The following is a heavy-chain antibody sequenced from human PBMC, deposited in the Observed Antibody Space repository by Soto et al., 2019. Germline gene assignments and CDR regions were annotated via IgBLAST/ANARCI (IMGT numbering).Heavy chain of an antibody. J-gene: IGHJ4*02. D-gene: IGHD3-16*01. CDR3: AAWVSAHLDY. Sequence: GGSLRLSCAASRYTFKSHGLSWVRQAPGKGLEWVSTIDSSGVNTHYADSVKGRFTISRDNSRNTLHLQMHDLRADDTALYYCAAWVSAHLDYWGQGTVVTVSS. CDR2: IDSSGVNT. CDR1: RYTFKSHG. V-gene: IGHV3-23*01.